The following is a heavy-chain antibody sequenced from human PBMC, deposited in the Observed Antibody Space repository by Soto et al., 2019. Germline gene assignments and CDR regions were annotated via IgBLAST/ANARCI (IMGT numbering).Heavy chain of an antibody. CDR3: TRDSSPYGDYGY. J-gene: IGHJ4*02. CDR1: GGSIRSADYY. CDR2: IYYSGST. D-gene: IGHD4-17*01. Sequence: SATLSLTCTVSGGSIRSADYYLKWIRQPPGKGLEWIGYIYYSGSTYYNPSLKSRVTISVDTSKNQFSLKLSSVTAADTAGYYCTRDSSPYGDYGYWGQGTLVTVSS. V-gene: IGHV4-30-4*01.